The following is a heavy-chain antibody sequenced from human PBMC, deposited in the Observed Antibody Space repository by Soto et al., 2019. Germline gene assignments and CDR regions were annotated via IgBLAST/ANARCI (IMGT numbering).Heavy chain of an antibody. Sequence: GSLRLSCAASGFTFCRLALSWVPQAPGKGPEWVSAITGSGDATFYADSVRGRFTISRDNSKNTLYLQMNSLGAEDTALYYCASGLVGYCSSSSCHAYRFDPWGQGTLVTVSS. CDR3: ASGLVGYCSSSSCHAYRFDP. V-gene: IGHV3-23*01. CDR1: GFTFCRLA. CDR2: ITGSGDAT. D-gene: IGHD2-2*01. J-gene: IGHJ5*02.